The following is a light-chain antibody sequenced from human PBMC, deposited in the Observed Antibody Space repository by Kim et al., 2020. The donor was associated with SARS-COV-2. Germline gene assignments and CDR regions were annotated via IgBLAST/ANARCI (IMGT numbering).Light chain of an antibody. CDR1: QSVDGS. J-gene: IGKJ1*01. CDR2: DAS. Sequence: PGETASLSCRASQSVDGSLAWYQQSPGQAPRLLIYDASSRATGIPARFSGRGSGTDFTLTISRLEPEDFAMYYCQQRDKSPRTFGQGTKVDIK. V-gene: IGKV3-11*01. CDR3: QQRDKSPRT.